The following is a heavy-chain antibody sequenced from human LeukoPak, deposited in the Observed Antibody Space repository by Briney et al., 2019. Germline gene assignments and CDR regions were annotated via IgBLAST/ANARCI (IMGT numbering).Heavy chain of an antibody. CDR2: ISGSGGST. J-gene: IGHJ4*02. CDR1: GFTFSSYG. CDR3: AKDTAGYTYGFGYFDY. Sequence: GGSLRLSCAASGFTFSSYGMSWVRQAPGKGLEWVSAISGSGGSTYYADSVKGRFTISGDNSKNTLYLQMNSLRAEDTAVYYCAKDTAGYTYGFGYFDYWGQGTLVTVSS. V-gene: IGHV3-23*01. D-gene: IGHD5-18*01.